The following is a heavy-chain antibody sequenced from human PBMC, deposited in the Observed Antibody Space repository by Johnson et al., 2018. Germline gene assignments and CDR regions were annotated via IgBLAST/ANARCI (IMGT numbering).Heavy chain of an antibody. CDR3: ARYCRDGSCKSRSYDI. D-gene: IGHD2-15*01. Sequence: QVQLQESGPGLVKPPETLSLTCSVSGGSISGYYWSWIRQSPGNGLEWIGYIYYSGSTSFNPSLKSRVALSIDTPKNQFSLKLTPVTAADTAVYYCARYCRDGSCKSRSYDIWGQGTMVTVSS. CDR2: IYYSGST. V-gene: IGHV4-59*01. J-gene: IGHJ3*02. CDR1: GGSISGYY.